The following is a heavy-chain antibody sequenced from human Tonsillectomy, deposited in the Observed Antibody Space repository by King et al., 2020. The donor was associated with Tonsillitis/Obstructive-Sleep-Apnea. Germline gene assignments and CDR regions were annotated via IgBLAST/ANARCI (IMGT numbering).Heavy chain of an antibody. CDR2: INPNSGGT. V-gene: IGHV1-2*05. CDR1: GYAFTGYY. J-gene: IGHJ4*02. Sequence: QLVQSGAEVKKPGASVKVSCKASGYAFTGYYMHWVRQAPGQGLEWMGRINPNSGGTNYAQKFQGRVTMTRDTSISTAYMELSRLRSDDTVVYYCAREVAGILDYFDYWGQGTLVTVSS. CDR3: AREVAGILDYFDY. D-gene: IGHD6-19*01.